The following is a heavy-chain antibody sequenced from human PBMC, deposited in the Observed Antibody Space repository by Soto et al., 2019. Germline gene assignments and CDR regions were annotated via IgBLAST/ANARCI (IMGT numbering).Heavy chain of an antibody. D-gene: IGHD6-19*01. V-gene: IGHV4-39*01. J-gene: IGHJ4*02. CDR3: ARRTRGWYADY. CDR1: GGSISSSSYY. Sequence: QLQLQESGPGLVKPSETLSLTCTVSGGSISSSSYYWGWIRQPPGKGLEWIGSIYYSGSTYYNTSLKSRVTISVDTSKNQFSLKLSSVTAADTAVYYCARRTRGWYADYWGQGTLVTVSS. CDR2: IYYSGST.